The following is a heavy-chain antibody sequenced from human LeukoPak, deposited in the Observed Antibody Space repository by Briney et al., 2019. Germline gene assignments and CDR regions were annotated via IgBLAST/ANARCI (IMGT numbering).Heavy chain of an antibody. Sequence: GGSLRLSCAASGFTFRNYWMSWVRQVPGKGLEWVVNINEGGNEKNYVDSVKGRFTASRDNAQNSLYLQMNSLRVEDTAVYYCTRHPNSNWDYWGQGTLVTVSS. J-gene: IGHJ4*02. CDR3: TRHPNSNWDY. D-gene: IGHD6-13*01. V-gene: IGHV3-7*03. CDR1: GFTFRNYW. CDR2: INEGGNEK.